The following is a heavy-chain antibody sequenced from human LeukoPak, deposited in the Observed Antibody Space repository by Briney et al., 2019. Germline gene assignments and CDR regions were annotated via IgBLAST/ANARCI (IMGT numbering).Heavy chain of an antibody. J-gene: IGHJ5*02. CDR3: TRVRGRGYRIGWFDP. CDR1: GGSVTTDNYF. CDR2: VSYGGNT. Sequence: SETLSLTCSVYGGSVTTDNYFWGWIRQSPGKKMEWIGTVSYGGNTYYSPSFSSRLTMSLHTSHNQFSLNLTSVTDADTAVYFCTRVRGRGYRIGWFDPWGQGTLVSVSS. D-gene: IGHD1-14*01. V-gene: IGHV4-39*07.